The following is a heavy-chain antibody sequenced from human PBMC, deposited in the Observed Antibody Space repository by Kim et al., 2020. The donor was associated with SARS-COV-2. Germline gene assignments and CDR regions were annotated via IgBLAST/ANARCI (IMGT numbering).Heavy chain of an antibody. Sequence: ASVKVSCKASGYTFTSYAMNWVRQAPGQGLEWMGWINTNTGNPTYAQGFTGRFVFSLDTSVSTAYLQISSLKAEDTAVYYCARDQCGGDCYSAEYFQHWGQDTLVTVSS. CDR3: ARDQCGGDCYSAEYFQH. V-gene: IGHV7-4-1*02. CDR1: GYTFTSYA. J-gene: IGHJ1*01. CDR2: INTNTGNP. D-gene: IGHD2-21*02.